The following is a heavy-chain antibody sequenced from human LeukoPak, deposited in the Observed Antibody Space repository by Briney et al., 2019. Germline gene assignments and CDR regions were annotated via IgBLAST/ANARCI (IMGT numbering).Heavy chain of an antibody. CDR3: ARTGSYGDYVTFDY. CDR1: GYTFTGYY. CDR2: INPNSGGT. D-gene: IGHD4-17*01. V-gene: IGHV1-2*02. J-gene: IGHJ4*02. Sequence: ASVKVSCKASGYTFTGYYIHWVRQAPGQGLEWMSWINPNSGGTNYAQTFQGRVTMTRNTSISTAYMELSRLRSDDTAVYYCARTGSYGDYVTFDYWGQGTLVTVSS.